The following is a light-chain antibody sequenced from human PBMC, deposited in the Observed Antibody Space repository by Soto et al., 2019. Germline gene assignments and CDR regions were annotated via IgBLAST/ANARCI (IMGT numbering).Light chain of an antibody. J-gene: IGLJ2*01. CDR2: QDS. CDR1: KLGNKY. CDR3: QAWDGSTAV. V-gene: IGLV3-1*01. Sequence: SYELTQPPSVSVSPGQTGSFTCSGDKLGNKYTSWYQQKPGQSPVLVIYQDSKRPSGIPERFSGSNSGNTATLTISGTQAMDEADYYCQAWDGSTAVFGGGTKLTVL.